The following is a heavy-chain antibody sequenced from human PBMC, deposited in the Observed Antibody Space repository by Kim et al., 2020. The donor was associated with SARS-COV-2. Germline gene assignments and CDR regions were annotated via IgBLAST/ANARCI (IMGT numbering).Heavy chain of an antibody. CDR3: AIGGGAFDI. J-gene: IGHJ3*02. D-gene: IGHD3-16*01. CDR2: GTT. V-gene: IGHV1-24*01. Sequence: GTTIYAQKFQGRVTMTEDTSTDTAYMQLSSLRFEDTAVYYCAIGGGAFDIWGQGTMVTVSS.